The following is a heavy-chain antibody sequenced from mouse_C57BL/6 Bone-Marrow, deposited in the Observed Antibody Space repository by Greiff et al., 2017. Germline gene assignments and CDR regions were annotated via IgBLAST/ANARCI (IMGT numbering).Heavy chain of an antibody. CDR3: ARNFRFAY. CDR2: IYPRSGNT. J-gene: IGHJ3*01. V-gene: IGHV1-81*01. Sequence: QVQLQQSGAELARPGASVKLSCKASGYTFTSYGISWVKQRTGQGLEWIGEIYPRSGNTYYNEKFKGKATLIADKSSSTAYMELRSLTSEDSAVYFCARNFRFAYWGQGTLVTVSA. CDR1: GYTFTSYG.